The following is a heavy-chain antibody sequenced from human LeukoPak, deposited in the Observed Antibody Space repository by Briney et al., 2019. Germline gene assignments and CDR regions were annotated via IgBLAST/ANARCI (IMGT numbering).Heavy chain of an antibody. V-gene: IGHV3-21*01. CDR2: ISSSSTYI. Sequence: GGSLRLSCAASGFIFGRYSMNWVRQASGKGLEWVSSISSSSTYIYYADSVKGRFSISRDNAKNSLYLQMNSLRAEDTAVYYCARAGWFGDYDPPDAFDIWGQGTMVTVSS. D-gene: IGHD4-17*01. CDR1: GFIFGRYS. J-gene: IGHJ3*02. CDR3: ARAGWFGDYDPPDAFDI.